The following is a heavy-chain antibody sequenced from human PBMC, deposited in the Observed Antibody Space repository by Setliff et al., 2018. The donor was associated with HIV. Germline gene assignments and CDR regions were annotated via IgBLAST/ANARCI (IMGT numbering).Heavy chain of an antibody. CDR2: LSYDGTIK. CDR3: ARDFGGYYDKSGYPEF. V-gene: IGHV3-30*03. D-gene: IGHD3-22*01. Sequence: GGSLRLSCAASGFSFSSHWMSWVRQAPGKGLEWVAILSYDGTIKDYTDSVKGRFTISRDDSKNTVYLQMNSLRTEDAALYYCARDFGGYYDKSGYPEFWGQGTLVTVSS. CDR1: GFSFSSHW. J-gene: IGHJ4*02.